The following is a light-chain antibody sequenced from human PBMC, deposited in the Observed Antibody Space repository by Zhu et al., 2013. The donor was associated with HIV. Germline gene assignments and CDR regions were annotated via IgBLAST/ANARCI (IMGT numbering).Light chain of an antibody. Sequence: SYELTQPLSVSVALGQTATITCGGTNIGSQSVHWYQRKAGQAPVLVIYRDSDRPSGIPERISGSKSGKTATLTISRAQAGDEADYYCQVWDSRTQVFGGGTKLTVL. CDR1: NIGSQS. CDR2: RDS. J-gene: IGLJ3*02. CDR3: QVWDSRTQV. V-gene: IGLV3-9*01.